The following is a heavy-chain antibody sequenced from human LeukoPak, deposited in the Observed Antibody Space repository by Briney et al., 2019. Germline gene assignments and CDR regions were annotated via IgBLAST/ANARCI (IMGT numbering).Heavy chain of an antibody. CDR2: ISSSGSTI. J-gene: IGHJ6*02. V-gene: IGHV3-11*04. Sequence: GRSLRLSCAASGFTFSDYYMNWVRQAPGKGLEWISYISSSGSTIYYADSVKGRFTISRDNAKNSMYLQMNSPRAEDTAVYYCARGRGRYGMDVWGQGTTVTVSS. D-gene: IGHD3-10*01. CDR3: ARGRGRYGMDV. CDR1: GFTFSDYY.